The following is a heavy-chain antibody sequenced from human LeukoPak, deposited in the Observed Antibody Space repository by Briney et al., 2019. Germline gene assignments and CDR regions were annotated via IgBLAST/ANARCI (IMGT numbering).Heavy chain of an antibody. V-gene: IGHV4-39*07. CDR1: GGSISSSSYY. J-gene: IGHJ6*02. Sequence: SSETLSLTCTVSGGSISSSSYYWGWIRRPPGKGLGWIASIYHTGPAHYNTSLQSRVTISVDTSKNQFSLNLSSVTATDTAVYYCARPRLSSNYFYHYGMDVWGQGTTVTVA. D-gene: IGHD2-21*02. CDR3: ARPRLSSNYFYHYGMDV. CDR2: IYHTGPA.